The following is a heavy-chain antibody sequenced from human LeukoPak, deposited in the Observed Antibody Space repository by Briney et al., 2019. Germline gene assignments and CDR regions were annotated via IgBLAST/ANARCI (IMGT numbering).Heavy chain of an antibody. Sequence: SETLSLTCTVSGGSISRSDYYWAWIRQPPGKGLEWIGNIYYSGSTYYSPSLKSRLTISVDTSKNQFSLKLSSVTAADTAVYYCARVSFGGDYDILTGSIYYYYYMDVWGKGTTVTISS. V-gene: IGHV4-39*01. CDR2: IYYSGST. D-gene: IGHD3-9*01. CDR1: GGSISRSDYY. CDR3: ARVSFGGDYDILTGSIYYYYYMDV. J-gene: IGHJ6*03.